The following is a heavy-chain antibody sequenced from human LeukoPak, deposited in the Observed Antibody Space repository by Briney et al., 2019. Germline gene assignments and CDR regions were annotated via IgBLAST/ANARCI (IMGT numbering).Heavy chain of an antibody. CDR1: GFTFNSYA. CDR3: AKVAKYYYGSETYYFFEH. CDR2: ISVSGDRT. D-gene: IGHD3-10*01. Sequence: PGGSLRLSCAGSGFTFNSYAMTWVRQAPGKGLEWVSAISVSGDRTYYADSVKGRFTISRDNSKNTLYLQINSLRVEDTAVYYCAKVAKYYYGSETYYFFEHWGQGTPVTASS. J-gene: IGHJ4*02. V-gene: IGHV3-23*01.